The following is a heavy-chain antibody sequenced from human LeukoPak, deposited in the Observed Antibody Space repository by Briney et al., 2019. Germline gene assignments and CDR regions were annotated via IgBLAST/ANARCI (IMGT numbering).Heavy chain of an antibody. CDR2: ISSSSSTI. D-gene: IGHD6-19*01. J-gene: IGHJ4*02. CDR1: GFTFSSYS. CDR3: ARGFSSGWYVDDY. V-gene: IGHV3-48*01. Sequence: PGGSLRLSCAASGFTFSSYSMNWVRQAPGKGLEWVSYISSSSSTIYYADSVKGRFTISRDNAKNSLYLQMNSLRAEDTAVYYCARGFSSGWYVDDYWGQGTLVTVSS.